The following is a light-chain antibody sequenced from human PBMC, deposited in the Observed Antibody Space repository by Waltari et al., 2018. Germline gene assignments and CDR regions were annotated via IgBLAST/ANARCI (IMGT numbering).Light chain of an antibody. CDR3: CSYAGSYTFI. J-gene: IGLJ2*01. CDR1: SSDVGFYKY. Sequence: QSALTQPRSVSGSPGQSVTISCTGTSSDVGFYKYISWYQQHPGKAPKLMIYDVDKRPSRVPDRFSGSKSGNTASLTISGLQAEDEADYYCCSYAGSYTFIFGGGTKLTVL. CDR2: DVD. V-gene: IGLV2-11*01.